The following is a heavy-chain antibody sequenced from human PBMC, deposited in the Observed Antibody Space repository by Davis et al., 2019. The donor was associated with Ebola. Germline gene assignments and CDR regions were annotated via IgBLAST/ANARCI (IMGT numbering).Heavy chain of an antibody. CDR3: ARDFGWYCSGGSCYSGFDY. CDR2: IYSGGST. V-gene: IGHV3-66*01. J-gene: IGHJ4*02. Sequence: GGSLRLSCAASGFTVSSNYMSWVRQAPGKGLEWVSVIYSGGSTYYADSVKGRFTISRDNSKNTLYLQMNSLRAEDTAVYYCARDFGWYCSGGSCYSGFDYWGQGTLVTVSS. CDR1: GFTVSSNY. D-gene: IGHD2-15*01.